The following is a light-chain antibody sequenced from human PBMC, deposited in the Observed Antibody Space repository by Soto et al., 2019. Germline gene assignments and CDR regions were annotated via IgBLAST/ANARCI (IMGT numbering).Light chain of an antibody. J-gene: IGKJ1*01. Sequence: EIVLTQSPGTLSLSPGERAILSCRASQSLSSSFLAWYQQKPGQAPRLLIYGASTRATSIPARFSGSGSGTDFTLTISSLQPEDFAVYYCQQYGSSGTFGQGTKVDIK. CDR1: QSLSSSF. V-gene: IGKV3-20*01. CDR2: GAS. CDR3: QQYGSSGT.